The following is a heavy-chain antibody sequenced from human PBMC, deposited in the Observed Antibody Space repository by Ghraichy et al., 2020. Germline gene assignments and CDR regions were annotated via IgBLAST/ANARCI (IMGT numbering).Heavy chain of an antibody. D-gene: IGHD2-15*01. V-gene: IGHV1-2*02. J-gene: IGHJ4*02. CDR3: AILLTDRGDH. CDR2: INCNSGDT. Sequence: ASVKVSCKASGYTFTGYHIHWVRQARGQGPEWMGWINCNSGDTNYAQNFQGRVTMTRDTSISTAYMELNRLRSDDTAVYYCAILLTDRGDHWAQGTLVTVSS. CDR1: GYTFTGYH.